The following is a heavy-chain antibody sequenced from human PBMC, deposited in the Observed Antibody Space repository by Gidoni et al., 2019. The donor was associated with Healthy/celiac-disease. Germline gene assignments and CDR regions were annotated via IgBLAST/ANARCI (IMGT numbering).Heavy chain of an antibody. V-gene: IGHV1-3*01. CDR2: INAGNGNT. CDR1: GYTFPIYA. Sequence: QVQLVQSGAAVQKPGASVKVSCKSSGYTFPIYAMHWVRQAPGQRLEWMGWINAGNGNTKYSQKFQGRVTSTRDTSASTAYMELSSLRSEDTAVYYCARERITMVQGVIITVRDGMDVWGQGTTVTVSS. CDR3: ARERITMVQGVIITVRDGMDV. J-gene: IGHJ6*02. D-gene: IGHD3-10*01.